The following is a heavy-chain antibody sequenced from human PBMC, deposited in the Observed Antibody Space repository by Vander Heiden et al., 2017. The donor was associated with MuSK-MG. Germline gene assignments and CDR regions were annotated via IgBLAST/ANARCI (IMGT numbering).Heavy chain of an antibody. J-gene: IGHJ4*02. V-gene: IGHV4-59*01. CDR1: GGSISSYY. CDR3: ARGSGSYKRGGFDY. Sequence: VQLQVSGPGLVKPSETLSLTCTVSGGSISSYYWSWIRQSPGKGLEWIGYIYYSGSTNSNPSLKSRVTILVDTSKNQFSLKLSSVTAADTAAYYCARGSGSYKRGGFDYWGQGSMVTGSS. D-gene: IGHD1-26*01. CDR2: IYYSGST.